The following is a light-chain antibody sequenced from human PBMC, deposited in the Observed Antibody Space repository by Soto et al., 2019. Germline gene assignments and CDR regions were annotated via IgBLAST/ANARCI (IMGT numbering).Light chain of an antibody. CDR2: GSS. V-gene: IGKV3-15*01. Sequence: EIVMTQSPATLSVSPGERATLSCRASQAVRSNIAWYQKKPGQAPRLVIYGSSTRATGFPARFSGSESGREFVFSISSLQSEAFALYYCRKYNDCPLTFGQGTRVEIK. CDR3: RKYNDCPLT. CDR1: QAVRSN. J-gene: IGKJ1*01.